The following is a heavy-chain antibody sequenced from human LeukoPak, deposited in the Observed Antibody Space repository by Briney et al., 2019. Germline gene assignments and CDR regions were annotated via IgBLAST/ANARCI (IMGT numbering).Heavy chain of an antibody. Sequence: PGGSLRLSCAASGFTFSDYDTHWVRQATGKGLEWVSAIGTAGDTYYTGSVKGRFTISRENAKNSLYLQMNSLRAGDTAVYYCARVAKERVGGVYYFDYWGQGTLVTVSP. V-gene: IGHV3-13*01. D-gene: IGHD1-1*01. J-gene: IGHJ4*02. CDR3: ARVAKERVGGVYYFDY. CDR1: GFTFSDYD. CDR2: IGTAGDT.